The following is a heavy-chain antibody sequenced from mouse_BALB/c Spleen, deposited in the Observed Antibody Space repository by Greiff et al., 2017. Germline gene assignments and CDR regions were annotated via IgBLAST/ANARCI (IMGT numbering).Heavy chain of an antibody. D-gene: IGHD4-1*01. CDR2: ISSGSSTI. Sequence: EVQRVESGGGLVQPGGSRKLSCAASGFTFSSFGMHWVRQAPEKGLEWVAYISSGSSTIYYADTVKGRFTISRDNPKNTLFLQMTSLRSEDTAMYYCARGTGTLVDYWGQGTTLTVSS. V-gene: IGHV5-17*02. CDR3: ARGTGTLVDY. J-gene: IGHJ2*01. CDR1: GFTFSSFG.